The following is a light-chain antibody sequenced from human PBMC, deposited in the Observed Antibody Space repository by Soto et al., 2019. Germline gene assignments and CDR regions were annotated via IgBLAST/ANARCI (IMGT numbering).Light chain of an antibody. Sequence: QSALTQPASVAGSLGQSITLSCTGTSSDIAIYNYVSWYQHHPRRVPKLLISAVTNRPSGASDRFSGSKSGNTASLTISGLQADDEADYYCTSFTTSSSLVFGGGTKLTVL. CDR1: SSDIAIYNY. V-gene: IGLV2-14*01. CDR2: AVT. J-gene: IGLJ2*01. CDR3: TSFTTSSSLV.